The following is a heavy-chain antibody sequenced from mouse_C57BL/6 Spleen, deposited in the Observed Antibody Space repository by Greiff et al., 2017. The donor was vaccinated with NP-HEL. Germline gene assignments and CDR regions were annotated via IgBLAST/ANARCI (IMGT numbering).Heavy chain of an antibody. CDR3: ARWSHYYGSSPFAY. CDR1: GYTFTSYW. J-gene: IGHJ3*01. CDR2: IYPSDSET. D-gene: IGHD1-1*01. Sequence: QVQLQQPGAELVRPGSSVKLSCKASGYTFTSYWMDWVKQRPGQGLEWIGNIYPSDSETHYNQKFKDKATLTVDKSSSTAYMQLSSLTSEDSAVYYCARWSHYYGSSPFAYWGQGTLVTVSA. V-gene: IGHV1-61*01.